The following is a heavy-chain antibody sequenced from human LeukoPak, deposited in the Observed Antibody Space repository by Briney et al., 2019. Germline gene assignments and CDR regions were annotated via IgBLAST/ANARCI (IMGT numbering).Heavy chain of an antibody. Sequence: GGSLRLSCAAPGFTFSSYAMHWVRQTPGKGLEWVAVISYDGSNKYYADSVKGRFTISRDNSKNTLCLQMNSLRAEDTAVYYCARDLIVVVITNWFDPWGQGTLVTVSS. CDR2: ISYDGSNK. CDR3: ARDLIVVVITNWFDP. CDR1: GFTFSSYA. J-gene: IGHJ5*02. V-gene: IGHV3-30-3*01. D-gene: IGHD3-22*01.